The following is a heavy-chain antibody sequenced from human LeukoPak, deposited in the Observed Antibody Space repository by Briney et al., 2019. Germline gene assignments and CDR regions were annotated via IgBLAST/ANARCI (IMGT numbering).Heavy chain of an antibody. D-gene: IGHD5-18*01. CDR3: ARGRTWIQPGYWFDP. CDR2: IIPIFGTA. Sequence: SVKVSCKASGYTFTSYYMHWVRQAPGQGLEWMGRIIPIFGTANYAQKFQGRVTITTDESTSTAYMELSSLRSEDTAVYYCARGRTWIQPGYWFDPWGQGTLVTVSS. CDR1: GYTFTSYY. J-gene: IGHJ5*02. V-gene: IGHV1-69*05.